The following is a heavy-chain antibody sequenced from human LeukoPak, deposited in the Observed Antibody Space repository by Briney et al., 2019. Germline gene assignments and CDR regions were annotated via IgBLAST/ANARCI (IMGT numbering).Heavy chain of an antibody. D-gene: IGHD3-22*01. CDR2: LHTSGST. CDR1: GGSISSYY. J-gene: IGHJ4*02. V-gene: IGHV4-4*07. CDR3: AGGYLYYYDSSGYYPY. Sequence: PSETLSLTCTVSGGSISSYYWSWIRQPAGEGLEWIGRLHTSGSTHYNPSLKSRVTMSVDTSKNQFSLKLSSVTAADTAVYYCAGGYLYYYDSSGYYPYWGRGTLVTVSS.